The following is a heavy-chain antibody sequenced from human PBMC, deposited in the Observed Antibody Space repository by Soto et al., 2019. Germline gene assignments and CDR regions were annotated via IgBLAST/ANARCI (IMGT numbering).Heavy chain of an antibody. CDR1: GYTFTSYA. Sequence: ASVNASCKASGYTFTSYAMHWVRQAPGQRLEWMGWINAGNGNTKYSQKFQGRVTITRDTSASTAYMELSSLRSEDTAVYYCARDRRDSSSLKSPWFDPWGQGTLVT. D-gene: IGHD6-6*01. J-gene: IGHJ5*02. V-gene: IGHV1-3*01. CDR2: INAGNGNT. CDR3: ARDRRDSSSLKSPWFDP.